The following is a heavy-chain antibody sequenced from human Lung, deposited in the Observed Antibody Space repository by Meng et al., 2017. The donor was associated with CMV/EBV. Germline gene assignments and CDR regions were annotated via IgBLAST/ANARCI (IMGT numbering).Heavy chain of an antibody. J-gene: IGHJ4*02. Sequence: QLQLVGSGXGVVQPGGSLRLSCAASGFSFSRYGMHWVRQAPGKGLEWVAFIRFDGGNKEYVGTVKGRFTISRDNSKIALYLQMNSLRTEDTAVYYCAKEGPSGSYRPAAGFFDYWGQGTLVNVSS. CDR1: GFSFSRYG. CDR2: IRFDGGNK. D-gene: IGHD1-26*01. V-gene: IGHV3-30*02. CDR3: AKEGPSGSYRPAAGFFDY.